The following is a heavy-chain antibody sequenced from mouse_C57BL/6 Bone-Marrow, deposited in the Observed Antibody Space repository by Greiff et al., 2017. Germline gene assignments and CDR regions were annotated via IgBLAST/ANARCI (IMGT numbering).Heavy chain of an antibody. CDR1: GYTFTSYW. D-gene: IGHD2-5*01. CDR3: ARPSYSNDWYFDV. CDR2: LYPGSGST. V-gene: IGHV1-55*01. J-gene: IGHJ1*03. Sequence: QVQLQQPGAELVKPGASVKMSCKASGYTFTSYWITWVKQRPGQGLEWIGDLYPGSGSTNYNEKFKRKATLTVDTSSSTAYMQLISLTSEDSAVYNCARPSYSNDWYFDVWGTGTTVTVSS.